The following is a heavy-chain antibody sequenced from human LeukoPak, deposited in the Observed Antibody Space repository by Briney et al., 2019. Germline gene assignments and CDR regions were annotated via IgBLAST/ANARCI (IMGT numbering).Heavy chain of an antibody. J-gene: IGHJ5*02. D-gene: IGHD3-22*01. CDR2: ISGSGGST. V-gene: IGHV3-23*01. Sequence: PGGSLRLSCAASGFTFSSYAMSWVRQAPGKGLEWVSAISGSGGSTYYADSVKGRFTISRDNSKNTLYLQMNSLRAEDTAVYYCAKDLVELLDATQYYYDSSGYYSNWFDPWGQGTLVTVSS. CDR1: GFTFSSYA. CDR3: AKDLVELLDATQYYYDSSGYYSNWFDP.